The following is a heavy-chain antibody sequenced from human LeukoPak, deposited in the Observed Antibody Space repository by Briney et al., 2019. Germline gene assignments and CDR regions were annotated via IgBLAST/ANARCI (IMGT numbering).Heavy chain of an antibody. D-gene: IGHD3-22*01. J-gene: IGHJ4*02. CDR1: GLTFSSYA. Sequence: GRSLRLSCAASGLTFSSYAMHWVRQAPGKGLEWVAVIWYDGSNKYYADSVKGRFTISRDNTKNTLYLQMNSLRAEDTAVYYCARDAPYYYDSSGYYSPRPLDYWGQGTLVTVSS. CDR2: IWYDGSNK. CDR3: ARDAPYYYDSSGYYSPRPLDY. V-gene: IGHV3-33*01.